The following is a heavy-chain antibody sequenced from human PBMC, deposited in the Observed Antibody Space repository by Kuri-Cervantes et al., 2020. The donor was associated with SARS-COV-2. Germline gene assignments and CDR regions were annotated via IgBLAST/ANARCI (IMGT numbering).Heavy chain of an antibody. Sequence: ASVKVSCKASGYTFTSYDINWVRQATGQGLEWMGWMNPNSGNTGYAQKFQGWVTMTRDTSISTAYMELSRLRSDDTAVYYCARSGYYGSGSYQGGMDVWGQGTTVTVSS. CDR2: MNPNSGNT. J-gene: IGHJ6*02. CDR1: GYTFTSYD. D-gene: IGHD3-10*01. CDR3: ARSGYYGSGSYQGGMDV. V-gene: IGHV1-8*01.